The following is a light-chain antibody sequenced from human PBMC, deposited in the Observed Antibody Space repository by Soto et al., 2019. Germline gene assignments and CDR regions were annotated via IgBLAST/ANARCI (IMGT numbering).Light chain of an antibody. CDR1: SSYFGGYNY. Sequence: QSALTQPPPAAGSPGQSVTISCTRTSSYFGGYNYVSWYQQHPGKAPKLMIYEVSKRPSGVPDRFSGSKSGNTASLTVSGLQAEDEADYYCSSYAGSNNYVFGTGTKVTVL. V-gene: IGLV2-8*01. J-gene: IGLJ1*01. CDR2: EVS. CDR3: SSYAGSNNYV.